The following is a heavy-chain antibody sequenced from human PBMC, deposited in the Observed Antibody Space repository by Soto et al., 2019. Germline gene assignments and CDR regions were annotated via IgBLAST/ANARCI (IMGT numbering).Heavy chain of an antibody. Sequence: QVQLVQSGAEVKKPGSSVKVSCKASGGTFSSYAISWVRQAPGQGLEWMGGIIPIFGTANYAQKFEGRVTITADESMRTAYMELSSLGSEDTAVYYCARESGGRIHYSCYFGMDVWGQGTAVTVSS. J-gene: IGHJ6*02. D-gene: IGHD1-26*01. CDR3: ARESGGRIHYSCYFGMDV. V-gene: IGHV1-69*12. CDR2: IIPIFGTA. CDR1: GGTFSSYA.